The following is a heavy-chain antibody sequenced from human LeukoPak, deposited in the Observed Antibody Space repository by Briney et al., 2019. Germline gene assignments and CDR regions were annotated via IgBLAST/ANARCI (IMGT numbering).Heavy chain of an antibody. CDR3: ARGGVDCSSTSCYYYYYYMDV. J-gene: IGHJ6*03. CDR1: GYSFTSYW. V-gene: IGHV5-51*01. Sequence: GESLKISCKGSGYSFTSYWIGWVRQMPGKGLEWMGIIYPGDSDTRYSPSFQGQVTISADKSISTAYLQWSSLKASDTAMYYCARGGVDCSSTSCYYYYYYMDVWGKGTTVTISS. D-gene: IGHD2-2*01. CDR2: IYPGDSDT.